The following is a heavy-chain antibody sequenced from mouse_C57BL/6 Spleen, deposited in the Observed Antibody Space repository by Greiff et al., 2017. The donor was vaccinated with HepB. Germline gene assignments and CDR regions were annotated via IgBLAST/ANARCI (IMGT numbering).Heavy chain of an antibody. V-gene: IGHV5-4*01. CDR2: ISDGGSYT. CDR3: ARDDGYFDY. D-gene: IGHD2-3*01. Sequence: EVQLVESGGGLVKPGGSLKLSCAASGFTFSSYAMSWVRQTPEKRLEWVATISDGGSYTYYPDNVKGRFTISRDKAKNNLYLQMSHLKSEDTAMYYCARDDGYFDYWGQGTTLTVSS. CDR1: GFTFSSYA. J-gene: IGHJ2*01.